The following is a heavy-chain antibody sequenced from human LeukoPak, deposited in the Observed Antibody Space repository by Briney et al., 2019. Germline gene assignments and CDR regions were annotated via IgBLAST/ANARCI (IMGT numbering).Heavy chain of an antibody. J-gene: IGHJ4*02. D-gene: IGHD6-19*01. CDR2: ISYDRSNK. CDR1: GFTFSSYG. Sequence: TGGSLRLSCAASGFTFSSYGMHGVRQGPGKGLEWVAVISYDRSNKYYADSVKGRFTISRDNSKNTLYLQMNSLRAEDTAVYYCAKGGYSSGWTFDYWGQGTLVTVSS. V-gene: IGHV3-30*18. CDR3: AKGGYSSGWTFDY.